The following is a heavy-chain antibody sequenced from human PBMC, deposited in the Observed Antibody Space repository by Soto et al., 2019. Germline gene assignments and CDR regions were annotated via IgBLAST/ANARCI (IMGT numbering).Heavy chain of an antibody. J-gene: IGHJ4*02. Sequence: SETLSLTCAVSGASISSGDYYWSWIRQPPGKGLEWIGYIYYSGSTNYNPSLKSRVTISVDTSKNQFSLKLSSVTAADTAVYYCARRWGYSFDYWGQGTLVTVSS. D-gene: IGHD3-22*01. CDR1: GASISSGDYY. CDR2: IYYSGST. V-gene: IGHV4-61*08. CDR3: ARRWGYSFDY.